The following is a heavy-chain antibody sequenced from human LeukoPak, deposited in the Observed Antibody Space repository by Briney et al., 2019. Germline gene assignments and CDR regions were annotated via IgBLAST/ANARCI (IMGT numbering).Heavy chain of an antibody. D-gene: IGHD3-16*01. CDR1: GGTFSSYA. Sequence: SVKVSCKASGGTFSSYAISWVRQAPGHGLEWMGGIIPIFGTANYAQKFQGRVTITTDESTSTAYMELSSLRSEDTAVYYCARVWGLRLGEFEDNWFDPWGQGTLVTVSS. CDR3: ARVWGLRLGEFEDNWFDP. V-gene: IGHV1-69*05. CDR2: IIPIFGTA. J-gene: IGHJ5*02.